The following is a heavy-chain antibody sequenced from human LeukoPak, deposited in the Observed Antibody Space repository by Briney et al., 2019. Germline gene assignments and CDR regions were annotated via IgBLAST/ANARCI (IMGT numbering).Heavy chain of an antibody. D-gene: IGHD3-16*01. V-gene: IGHV3-21*01. J-gene: IGHJ4*02. CDR3: TGGVMSLYYFGY. CDR2: ISSGSSDI. Sequence: PGGSLRLSCAASGFNFNTYSMNWVRQAPGKGLEWVSSISSGSSDINYADSVKGRFSMSRDNAKDSLYLQMNSLRAQDTAVYFCTGGVMSLYYFGYWGQGTLVTVSS. CDR1: GFNFNTYS.